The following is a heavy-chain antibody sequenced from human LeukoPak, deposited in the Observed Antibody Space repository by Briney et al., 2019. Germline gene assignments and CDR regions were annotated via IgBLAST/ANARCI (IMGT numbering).Heavy chain of an antibody. D-gene: IGHD3-10*01. CDR1: GGSISSYY. CDR2: IYYSGST. V-gene: IGHV4-59*08. Sequence: PSETLSLTCTVSGGSISSYYWSWIRQPPGKGLEWIGYIYYSGSTNYNPFLKSRVTISVDTSKNQFSLKLSSVTAADTAVYYCAASMVRGVTNSYYYYYYGMDVWGQGTTVTVSS. J-gene: IGHJ6*02. CDR3: AASMVRGVTNSYYYYYYGMDV.